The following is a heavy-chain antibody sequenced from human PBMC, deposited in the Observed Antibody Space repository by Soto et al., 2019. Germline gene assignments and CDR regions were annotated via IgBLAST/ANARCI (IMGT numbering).Heavy chain of an antibody. Sequence: QITLKESGPTLVKPTQTLTLTCTFSGFSLTTDRVGVGWIRQPPGEALEWLAVIYWDDSKTYRPSLESRLTITKDTSKHQVALTMPNMDSLETATYYCAHAYGGRSLYWGQGTVVTVSS. V-gene: IGHV2-5*02. CDR1: GFSLTTDRVG. CDR3: AHAYGGRSLY. CDR2: IYWDDSK. D-gene: IGHD1-26*01. J-gene: IGHJ4*02.